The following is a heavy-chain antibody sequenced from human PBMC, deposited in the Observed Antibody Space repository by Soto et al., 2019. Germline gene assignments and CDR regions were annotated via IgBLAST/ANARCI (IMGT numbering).Heavy chain of an antibody. CDR2: ISGSGGST. V-gene: IGHV3-23*01. CDR1: GFTFSSYA. Sequence: EVQLLESGGGLVQPGGSLRLSCAASGFTFSSYAMSWVRQAPGKGLEWVSAISGSGGSTYYADSVKGRFTISRDNSKNTLYLQMNSLRAEDTAVYYCAKGVGTVVAATRWFDPWCQGTLVTVSS. J-gene: IGHJ5*02. D-gene: IGHD2-15*01. CDR3: AKGVGTVVAATRWFDP.